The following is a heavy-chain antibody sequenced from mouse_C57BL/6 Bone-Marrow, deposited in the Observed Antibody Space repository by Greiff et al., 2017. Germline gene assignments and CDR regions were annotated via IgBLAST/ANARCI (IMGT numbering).Heavy chain of an antibody. CDR3: ARRGAYYYGSSYFWYLEV. CDR2: IYPGSGST. J-gene: IGHJ1*03. CDR1: GYTFTSYW. Sequence: QVQLKQPGAELVKPGASVKMSCKASGYTFTSYWITWVKQRPGQGLEWIGDIYPGSGSTNYNEKFKSKATLTVDTSSSTAYMQLSSLTSEDSAVYYCARRGAYYYGSSYFWYLEVWGTGTTVTVSA. D-gene: IGHD1-1*01. V-gene: IGHV1-55*01.